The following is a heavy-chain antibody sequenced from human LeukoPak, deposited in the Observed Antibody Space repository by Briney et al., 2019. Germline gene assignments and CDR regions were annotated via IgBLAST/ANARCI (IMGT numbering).Heavy chain of an antibody. Sequence: GGSLRLSCAASGFTFSSYSMNWVRQAPGKGLEWVSSISSSSRYIYYADSVKGRFTISRDNAKNSLYLQMNSLRAEDTAIYYCAREDASTFDYWGQGTLVTVSS. D-gene: IGHD3-16*01. CDR2: ISSSSRYI. J-gene: IGHJ4*02. CDR3: AREDASTFDY. CDR1: GFTFSSYS. V-gene: IGHV3-21*01.